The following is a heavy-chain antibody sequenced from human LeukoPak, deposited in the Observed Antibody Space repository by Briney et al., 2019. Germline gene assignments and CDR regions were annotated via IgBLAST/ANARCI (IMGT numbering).Heavy chain of an antibody. CDR2: ISSSGSTI. CDR1: GFTFSSYE. D-gene: IGHD3-10*02. CDR3: AELGITMIGGV. Sequence: RPGGSLRLSCAASGFTFSSYEMNWVRQAPGKGLEWVSYISSSGSTIYYADSVKGRFTISRDNAKNSMYLQMNSLRAEDTAVYYCAELGITMIGGVWGKGTTVTISS. V-gene: IGHV3-48*03. J-gene: IGHJ6*04.